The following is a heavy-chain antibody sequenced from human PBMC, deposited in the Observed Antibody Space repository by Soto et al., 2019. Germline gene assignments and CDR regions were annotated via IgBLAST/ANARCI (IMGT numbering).Heavy chain of an antibody. CDR2: MNPKSGNT. Sequence: ASVKVSCKASGYTFNSYGISWVRQATGQGLEWMGWMNPKSGNTGYAQQFQGRVIMTGSTSISTAYMELSSLRSEDTAVYYCVRVYGEIDYWGPGTLVTVSS. V-gene: IGHV1-8*02. CDR3: VRVYGEIDY. CDR1: GYTFNSYG. J-gene: IGHJ4*02. D-gene: IGHD4-17*01.